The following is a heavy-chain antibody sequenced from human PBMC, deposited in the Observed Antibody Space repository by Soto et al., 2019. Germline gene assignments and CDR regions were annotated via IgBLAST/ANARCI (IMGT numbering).Heavy chain of an antibody. V-gene: IGHV4-34*01. Sequence: QVQLQQWGAGLLKPSETLSLTCAVYGGSFSGYYWSWIRQPPGKGLEWIGEINHSGSTNYNPSLKSRVTISVDPSKNQFSLKRSSVTAADTAVYYCARGGGPTGGGQIDYWGQGTLVTVSS. D-gene: IGHD7-27*01. CDR2: INHSGST. CDR1: GGSFSGYY. J-gene: IGHJ4*02. CDR3: ARGGGPTGGGQIDY.